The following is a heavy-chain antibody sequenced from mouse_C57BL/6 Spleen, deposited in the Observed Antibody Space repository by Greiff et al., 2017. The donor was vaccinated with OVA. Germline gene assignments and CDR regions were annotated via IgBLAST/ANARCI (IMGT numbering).Heavy chain of an antibody. J-gene: IGHJ3*01. CDR3: ARPGDYDGYRAWFAY. CDR1: GFTFSDYG. V-gene: IGHV5-17*01. CDR2: ISSGSSTI. D-gene: IGHD2-3*01. Sequence: VQLKESGGGLVKPGGSLKLSCAASGFTFSDYGMHWVRQAPEKGLEWVAYISSGSSTIYYADTVKGRFTISRDNAKNTLFLQMTSLRSEDTAMYDCARPGDYDGYRAWFAYWGQGTLVTVSA.